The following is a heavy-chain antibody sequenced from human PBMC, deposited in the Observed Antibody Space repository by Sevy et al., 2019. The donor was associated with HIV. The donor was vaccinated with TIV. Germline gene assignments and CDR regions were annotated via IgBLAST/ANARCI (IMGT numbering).Heavy chain of an antibody. Sequence: GGSLRLSCAASGFTFSSYAMHWVRQAPGKGLEWVAVIWSDGNEKNYAKSVKGRFSISRDNSKNTLYLRMNSLRVEDTAVYYCARKNRGELLPYHFDHWGQGTLVTVSS. J-gene: IGHJ4*02. D-gene: IGHD1-26*01. CDR3: ARKNRGELLPYHFDH. CDR2: IWSDGNEK. V-gene: IGHV3-33*01. CDR1: GFTFSSYA.